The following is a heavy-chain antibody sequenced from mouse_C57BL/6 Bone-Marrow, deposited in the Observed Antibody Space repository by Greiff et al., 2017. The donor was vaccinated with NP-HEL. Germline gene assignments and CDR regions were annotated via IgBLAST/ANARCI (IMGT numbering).Heavy chain of an antibody. V-gene: IGHV1-54*01. D-gene: IGHD1-1*01. J-gene: IGHJ2*01. CDR1: GYAFTNYL. Sequence: QVQLQQSGAELVRPGTSVKVSCKASGYAFTNYLIEWVKQRPGQGLEWIGVINPGSGGTNYNEKFKGKATLTADKSSSTAYMQLSSLTSEDSAVYFCARDYGSSLNYFDYWGQGTTLTVSS. CDR2: INPGSGGT. CDR3: ARDYGSSLNYFDY.